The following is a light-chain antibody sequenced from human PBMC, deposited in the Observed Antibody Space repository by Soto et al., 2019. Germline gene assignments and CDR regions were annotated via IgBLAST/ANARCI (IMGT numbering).Light chain of an antibody. CDR3: QQYNSYSWT. J-gene: IGKJ1*01. CDR1: QSISSW. CDR2: KAS. V-gene: IGKV1-5*03. Sequence: DIQMTQSPSTLSASVGDRVTITCRASQSISSWLAWYQQKPGKAPKLLIYKASSLDSGVTSRLSGSGSGTEFTLTISSLQPDVFATYYCQQYNSYSWTFGQETKVEIK.